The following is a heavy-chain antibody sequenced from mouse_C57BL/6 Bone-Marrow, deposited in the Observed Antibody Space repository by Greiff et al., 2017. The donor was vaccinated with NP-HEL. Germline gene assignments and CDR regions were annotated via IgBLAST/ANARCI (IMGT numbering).Heavy chain of an antibody. Sequence: VQLQQSGAELVKPGASVKMSCKASGYTFTTYPIEWMKQNHGKSLEWIGNFHPYNDDTKYNEKFKGKATLTVEKSSSTVYLELSRLTSDDSAVYYCGRGIYYDYGYWYFDVWGTGTTVTVSS. CDR1: GYTFTTYP. D-gene: IGHD2-4*01. CDR2: FHPYNDDT. V-gene: IGHV1-47*01. J-gene: IGHJ1*03. CDR3: GRGIYYDYGYWYFDV.